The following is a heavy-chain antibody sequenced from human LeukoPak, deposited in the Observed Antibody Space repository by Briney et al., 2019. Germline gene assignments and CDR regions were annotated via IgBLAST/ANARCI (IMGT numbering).Heavy chain of an antibody. Sequence: ASVKVSCKASGYTFINYDINWVRQATGQGLEWMGWMNPNSGNKGYAQNFQGRVTITGNTSISTVYMELSSMRYKDTAVYYCARWQVRILEWLEDYWGQGTLVTVSS. V-gene: IGHV1-8*03. CDR2: MNPNSGNK. D-gene: IGHD3-3*01. CDR1: GYTFINYD. J-gene: IGHJ4*02. CDR3: ARWQVRILEWLEDY.